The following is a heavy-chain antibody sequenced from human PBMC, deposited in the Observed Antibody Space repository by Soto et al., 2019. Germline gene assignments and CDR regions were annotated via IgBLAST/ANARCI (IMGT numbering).Heavy chain of an antibody. Sequence: GGSLRLSCAASGFTFSSYAMHWVRQAPGKGLGWVAVISYDGSNKYYADSVKGRFTISRDNSKNTLYLQMNSLRAEDTAVYYCARGGQIMITFGGVIADFDYWGQGTLVTVSS. V-gene: IGHV3-30-3*01. D-gene: IGHD3-16*02. CDR3: ARGGQIMITFGGVIADFDY. CDR1: GFTFSSYA. J-gene: IGHJ4*02. CDR2: ISYDGSNK.